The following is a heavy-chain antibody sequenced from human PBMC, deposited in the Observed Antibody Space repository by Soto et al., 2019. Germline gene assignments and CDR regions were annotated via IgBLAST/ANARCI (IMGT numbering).Heavy chain of an antibody. V-gene: IGHV1-69*13. D-gene: IGHD3-22*01. J-gene: IGHJ4*02. CDR3: ATSVTAYYYDSSGYYPIDY. Sequence: ASVKVSCKASGGTFSSYAISWVRQAPGQGLEWMGGIIPIFGTANYAQKFQGRVTITADESTSTAYMELSSLRSEDTAVYYCATSVTAYYYDSSGYYPIDYWGQGTLVTVSS. CDR1: GGTFSSYA. CDR2: IIPIFGTA.